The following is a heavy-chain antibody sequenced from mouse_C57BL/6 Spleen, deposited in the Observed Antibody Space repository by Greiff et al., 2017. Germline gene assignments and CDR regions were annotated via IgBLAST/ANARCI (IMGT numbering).Heavy chain of an antibody. D-gene: IGHD2-2*01. CDR2: IYPRSGNT. V-gene: IGHV1-81*01. Sequence: VKLMESGAELARPGASVKLSCKASGYTFTSYGISWVKQRTGQGLERIGEIYPRSGNTYYNEKFKGKATLTADKSSSPAYMELRSLTSEDSAVYFCARSGSTMVTTYFDVGGTGTTVTVSS. CDR3: ARSGSTMVTTYFDV. CDR1: GYTFTSYG. J-gene: IGHJ1*03.